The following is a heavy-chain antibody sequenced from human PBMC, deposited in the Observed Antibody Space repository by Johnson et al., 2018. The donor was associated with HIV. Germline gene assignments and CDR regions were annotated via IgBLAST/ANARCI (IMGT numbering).Heavy chain of an antibody. V-gene: IGHV3-9*01. CDR1: GFTFDDYA. Sequence: VQLVESGGGLVQPGRSLRLSCAASGFTFDDYAMHWVRQAPGKGLEWVSGISWNSGSIGYADSVKGQFTISRDNAKNSLYLQMNSLRAEDTALYYCARACSGGSCYEEKSPDAFDIWGQGTMVTVSS. CDR3: ARACSGGSCYEEKSPDAFDI. J-gene: IGHJ3*02. CDR2: ISWNSGSI. D-gene: IGHD2-15*01.